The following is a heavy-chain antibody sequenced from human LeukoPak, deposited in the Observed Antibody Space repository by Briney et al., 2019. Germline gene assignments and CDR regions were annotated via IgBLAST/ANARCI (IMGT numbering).Heavy chain of an antibody. Sequence: GGSLRLSCAASGFTFSGYWIHWVRQAPGKGLVWVSRINSDGTNTRYADSVKGRFTISRDNAKNTVYLQMNSLRAEDAAVYYCARDVVAKDAFDIWGQGTMVTVSS. CDR2: INSDGTNT. V-gene: IGHV3-74*01. CDR3: ARDVVAKDAFDI. CDR1: GFTFSGYW. D-gene: IGHD5-12*01. J-gene: IGHJ3*02.